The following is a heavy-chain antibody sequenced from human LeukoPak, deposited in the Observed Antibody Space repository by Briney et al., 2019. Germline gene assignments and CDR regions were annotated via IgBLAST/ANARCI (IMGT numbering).Heavy chain of an antibody. J-gene: IGHJ4*02. CDR1: GFTVSSTY. Sequence: GGSLSLSCTASGFTVSSTYMSWVRQPQGQGLELVSTLYSGGSTHYADSVKGRFTISIDNYKNTLYLPMNSLRAEDTAVYYFVRDSPDPPDTSGWYGNWGQGTLVT. CDR3: VRDSPDPPDTSGWYGN. V-gene: IGHV3-53*01. D-gene: IGHD6-13*01. CDR2: LYSGGST.